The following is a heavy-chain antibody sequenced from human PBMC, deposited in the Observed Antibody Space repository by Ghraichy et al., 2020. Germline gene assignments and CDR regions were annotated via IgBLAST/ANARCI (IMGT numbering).Heavy chain of an antibody. J-gene: IGHJ4*02. CDR1: GFTISSYG. V-gene: IGHV3-23*01. D-gene: IGHD2-15*01. CDR2: ISGSGDST. CDR3: AKWSCSDGRCYFDY. Sequence: GGSLRLSCAASGFTISSYGMSWVRQAPGKGLEWVSRISGSGDSTNYADSVKGRFTISRANFKNTLYLQMNSLRAEDTAVYYCAKWSCSDGRCYFDYWGQGTRVTVSS.